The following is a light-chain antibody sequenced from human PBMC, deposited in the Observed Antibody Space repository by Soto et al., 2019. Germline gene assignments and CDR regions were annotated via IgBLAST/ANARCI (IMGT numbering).Light chain of an antibody. CDR1: QSVSSSY. Sequence: EIVLTQSPGTLSLSPGERATLSCRASQSVSSSYLAWYQQQPGQAPRLLIYAASTRATAVPDRFSGSGSGTDFTLTITSLQSDDFAVYFCQQYTDWPITFGQGTRLEL. CDR3: QQYTDWPIT. V-gene: IGKV3-20*01. J-gene: IGKJ5*01. CDR2: AAS.